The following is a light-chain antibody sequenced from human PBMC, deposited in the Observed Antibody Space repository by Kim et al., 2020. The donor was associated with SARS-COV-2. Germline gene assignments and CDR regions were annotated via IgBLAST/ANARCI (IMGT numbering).Light chain of an antibody. CDR3: QQYYITPPS. V-gene: IGKV4-1*01. CDR2: WAS. J-gene: IGKJ2*03. Sequence: DIVMTQSPDSLAVSLGERATLNCKSSQTVLYNSNNKNYLAWYQQKPGQAPKLLIYWASIRESGVSDRFSGSGSETDFTLTISSLQTEDVAFYYCQQYYITPPSFGQGTKLEI. CDR1: QTVLYNSNNKNY.